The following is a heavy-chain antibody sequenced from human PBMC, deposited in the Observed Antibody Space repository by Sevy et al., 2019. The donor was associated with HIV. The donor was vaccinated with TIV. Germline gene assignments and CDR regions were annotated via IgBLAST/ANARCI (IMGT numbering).Heavy chain of an antibody. V-gene: IGHV3-23*01. J-gene: IGHJ6*02. CDR2: LIGGGSRT. CDR1: GFPFSNFA. CDR3: AKRRVQSGLSGGGANYGMDV. D-gene: IGHD2-8*02. Sequence: GGSLRLSCAASGFPFSNFAMSWVRQAPGKGLEWVSTLIGGGSRTYYADSVTGRFIISRDNSRKTLYLQMNSLRAEDTAISYCAKRRVQSGLSGGGANYGMDVCGRGTTVTVSS.